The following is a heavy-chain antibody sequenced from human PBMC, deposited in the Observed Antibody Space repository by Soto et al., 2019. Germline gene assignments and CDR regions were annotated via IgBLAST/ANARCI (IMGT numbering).Heavy chain of an antibody. CDR2: FYYSGST. J-gene: IGHJ6*02. D-gene: IGHD2-2*01. CDR1: GGSVNSATYY. CDR3: ARTYCSSTSCQAHGMDV. V-gene: IGHV4-61*01. Sequence: QVQLQESGPGLVKPSETLSLTCTVSGGSVNSATYYWTWIRQPPGKGLEWIGYFYYSGSTNYNPSITSRVTISVDTSKNQFSLKLSSVTAADTAVYYCARTYCSSTSCQAHGMDVWGQWTTVTVSS.